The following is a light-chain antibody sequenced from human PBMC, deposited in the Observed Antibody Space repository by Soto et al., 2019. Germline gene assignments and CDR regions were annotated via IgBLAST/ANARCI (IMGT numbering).Light chain of an antibody. V-gene: IGKV3-20*01. CDR2: GAS. CDR1: QSVSSNY. J-gene: IGKJ2*01. Sequence: EIVLTQSPGTLSLSPGERATLSCRASQSVSSNYLAWYQQKPGQAPRLLIYGASRGAAGISDRFSGSGSGTDCTITISRLEPEDFGVYFWQQYGRSTMFTFGQGIKLEIK. CDR3: QQYGRSTMFT.